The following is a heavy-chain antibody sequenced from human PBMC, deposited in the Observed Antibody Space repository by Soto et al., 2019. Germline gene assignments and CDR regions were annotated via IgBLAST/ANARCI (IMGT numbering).Heavy chain of an antibody. CDR3: ARVLDSSGYYYFDH. J-gene: IGHJ4*02. D-gene: IGHD3-22*01. V-gene: IGHV6-1*01. Sequence: SQTLSLTCAISGDGVSSNSAAWNWIRQSPTRGLEWLGRTYFRSKWYNDYAVSVKSRISINPDTSKNQFSLQLNSVTPEDTAVYYCARVLDSSGYYYFDHWGQGTLVTVSS. CDR2: TYFRSKWYN. CDR1: GDGVSSNSAA.